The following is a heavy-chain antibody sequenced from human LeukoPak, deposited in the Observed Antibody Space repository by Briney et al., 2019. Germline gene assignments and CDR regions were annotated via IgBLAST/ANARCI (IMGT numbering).Heavy chain of an antibody. CDR1: GGSISSSSYY. CDR3: ARVDSTASRANNWFDP. Sequence: TSETLSLTCTVSGGSISSSSYYWGWIRQPPGKGLEWIGSIYYSGSTYYNPSLKSRVTISVDRSKNQFSLKLSSVTAADTAVYYCARVDSTASRANNWFDPWGQGTLVTVSS. V-gene: IGHV4-39*07. D-gene: IGHD4-17*01. CDR2: IYYSGST. J-gene: IGHJ5*02.